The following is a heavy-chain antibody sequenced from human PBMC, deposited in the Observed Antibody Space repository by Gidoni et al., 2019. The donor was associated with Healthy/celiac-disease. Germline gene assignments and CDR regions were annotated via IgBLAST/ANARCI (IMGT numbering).Heavy chain of an antibody. D-gene: IGHD5-18*01. V-gene: IGHV5-51*01. CDR3: ARWSVDTAMASFDY. CDR1: GYSFPSYW. CDR2: IYPGDSDT. Sequence: EVQLVQSGAEVNKPGESLKISCKGSGYSFPSYWIGWVRQRPGKGLEWMEIIYPGDSDTRYSPSFQGQVTIAADKAISTAYRQWSSLKASDTAMYYCARWSVDTAMASFDYWGQGTLVTVSS. J-gene: IGHJ4*02.